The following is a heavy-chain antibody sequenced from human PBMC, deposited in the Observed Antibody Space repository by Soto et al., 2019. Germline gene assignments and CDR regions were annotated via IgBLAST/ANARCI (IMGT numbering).Heavy chain of an antibody. CDR2: IVVGSGNT. D-gene: IGHD3-22*01. Sequence: ASVKVSCKASGFTFTSSAMQWVRQARGQRLEWIGWIVVGSGNTNYAQKFQERVTITRDMSTSTAYMELSSLRSEDTAVYYCSSQLYYYRSSGYLDYWGQGTLVTVSS. V-gene: IGHV1-58*02. CDR3: SSQLYYYRSSGYLDY. J-gene: IGHJ4*02. CDR1: GFTFTSSA.